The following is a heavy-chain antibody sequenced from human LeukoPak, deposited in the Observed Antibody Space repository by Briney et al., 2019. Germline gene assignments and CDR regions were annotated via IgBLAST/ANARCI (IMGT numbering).Heavy chain of an antibody. J-gene: IGHJ4*02. V-gene: IGHV3-15*01. CDR3: MTAYYDTSGSWDY. CDR1: GFSFGDAW. CDR2: IKSKSEGETT. D-gene: IGHD3-22*01. Sequence: GGSLRLSCAASGFSFGDAWMTWVRQAPGKGLEWVGHIKSKSEGETTDYAASVKGRFTISRDGSKDTLYLQMNSLKTADTALYYCMTAYYDTSGSWDYWGRGTLVTVSS.